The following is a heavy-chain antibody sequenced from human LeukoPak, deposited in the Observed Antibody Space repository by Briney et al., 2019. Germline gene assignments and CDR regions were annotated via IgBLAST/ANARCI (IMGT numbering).Heavy chain of an antibody. CDR3: AREGWNYFNLNWFDP. D-gene: IGHD1-7*01. V-gene: IGHV4-61*01. CDR1: GGSVSSGSYY. CDR2: IYYSGST. Sequence: SETLSLTCTVSGGSVSSGSYYWSWIRQPPGKGLEWIGYIYYSGSTNYNPSLKSRVTISVDTSKNQFSLKLSSVTAADTAVYYCAREGWNYFNLNWFDPWGQGTLVTVSS. J-gene: IGHJ5*02.